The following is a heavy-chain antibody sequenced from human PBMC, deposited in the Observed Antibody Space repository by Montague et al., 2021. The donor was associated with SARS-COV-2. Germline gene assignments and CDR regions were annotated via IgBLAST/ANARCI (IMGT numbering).Heavy chain of an antibody. CDR3: ARGHLGTTMIVVVMVGAQYYIDY. J-gene: IGHJ4*02. D-gene: IGHD3-22*01. Sequence: SETLSLTCAVYGESFSGYDWTWIRQPPGKGLEWIGDINHRGSTKYNPSLKSRVTISVDTSKNQFSLRLSSVTAADTAVYYCARGHLGTTMIVVVMVGAQYYIDYWGQGRTVTVSS. V-gene: IGHV4-34*01. CDR2: INHRGST. CDR1: GESFSGYD.